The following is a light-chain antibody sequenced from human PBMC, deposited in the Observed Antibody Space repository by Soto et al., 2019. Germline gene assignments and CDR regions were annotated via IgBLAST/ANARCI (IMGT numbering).Light chain of an antibody. CDR2: AAS. Sequence: QITQSPSSLSASVGEKIIITCRASRDVGSDVSWYQQKQGQPPKILIYAASNLYTGVPSRFRGSRSGTEFTLTLSRLQPEDFASYYCLQDYGDSWTFGQGTKVDI. CDR3: LQDYGDSWT. V-gene: IGKV1-6*01. CDR1: RDVGSD. J-gene: IGKJ1*01.